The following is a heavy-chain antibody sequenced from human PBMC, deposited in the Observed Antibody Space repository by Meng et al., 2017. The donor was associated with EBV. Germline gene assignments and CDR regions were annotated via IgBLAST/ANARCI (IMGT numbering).Heavy chain of an antibody. CDR3: ASESGRGFTPDF. CDR2: LIPMSGAP. Sequence: QVQGERSGAEVKGPGSSVKISCKTSGGPFRSDAVSWVRQGPGQGLEWLGGLIPMSGAPHYAQKFQDRVTITADEYTRTHYMELSSLRSDDTAMYYCASESGRGFTPDFWGQGALVTVSS. D-gene: IGHD3-10*01. V-gene: IGHV1-69*01. J-gene: IGHJ4*02. CDR1: GGPFRSDA.